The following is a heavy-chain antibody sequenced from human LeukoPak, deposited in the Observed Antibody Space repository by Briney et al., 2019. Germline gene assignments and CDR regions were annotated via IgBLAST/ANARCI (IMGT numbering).Heavy chain of an antibody. CDR2: ISGSGGST. V-gene: IGHV3-23*01. CDR3: AQVGGWGTTVTTPNY. CDR1: GFTFSSYA. J-gene: IGHJ4*02. D-gene: IGHD4-17*01. Sequence: PGGSLRLSCAASGFTFSSYAMSWVRQAPGKGPEWVSAISGSGGSTSYADSVKGRFTISRDNSKNTLWMQMNSLRVEDTAIYYCAQVGGWGTTVTTPNYWGQGTLVTVSS.